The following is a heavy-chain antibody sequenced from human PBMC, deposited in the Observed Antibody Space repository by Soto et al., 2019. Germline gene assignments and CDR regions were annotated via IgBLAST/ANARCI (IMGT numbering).Heavy chain of an antibody. CDR2: INAGNGNT. CDR1: GYTFTSYA. D-gene: IGHD3-9*01. Sequence: ASVKVSCKASGYTFTSYAMHWVRQAPGQRLEWMGWINAGNGNTKYSQKFQGRVTITRDTSASTAYMELSSLRSEDTAVYYCARGTGSPYYFDYWGQGTLVTVSS. CDR3: ARGTGSPYYFDY. V-gene: IGHV1-3*01. J-gene: IGHJ4*02.